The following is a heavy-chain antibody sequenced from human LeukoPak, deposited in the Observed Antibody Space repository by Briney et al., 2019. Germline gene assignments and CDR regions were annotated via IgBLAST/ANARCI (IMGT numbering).Heavy chain of an antibody. CDR2: INHSGST. CDR3: ARDKYYYDSSGSIRFDY. D-gene: IGHD3-22*01. CDR1: GGSFSGYY. V-gene: IGHV4-34*01. Sequence: SETLSLTCAVYGGSFSGYYWSWIRQPPGKGLEWIGEINHSGSTNYNPSLKSRVTISVDTSKNQFSLKLSSVTAADTAVYYCARDKYYYDSSGSIRFDYWGQGTLVTVSS. J-gene: IGHJ4*02.